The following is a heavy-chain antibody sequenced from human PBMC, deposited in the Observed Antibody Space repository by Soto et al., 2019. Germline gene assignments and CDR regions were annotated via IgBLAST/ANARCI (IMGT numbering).Heavy chain of an antibody. V-gene: IGHV3-53*01. CDR1: GFTVSSNH. D-gene: IGHD3-16*01. J-gene: IGHJ4*02. CDR2: IYSGGST. Sequence: PGGSLRLSCAASGFTVSSNHMNWVRQAPGKGLEWVAVIYSGGSTYYADSVKGRFTISRDNSKITLNLQRNSRRAEDTAAYDCVRDQGDHVIHFDHWGQGALVTVSS. CDR3: VRDQGDHVIHFDH.